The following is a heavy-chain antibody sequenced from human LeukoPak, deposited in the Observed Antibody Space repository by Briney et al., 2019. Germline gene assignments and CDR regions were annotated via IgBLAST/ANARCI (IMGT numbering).Heavy chain of an antibody. V-gene: IGHV3-23*01. CDR2: ISGSGGRT. CDR3: AKSYYYGSGTDY. CDR1: GFTFSRDA. J-gene: IGHJ4*02. D-gene: IGHD3-10*01. Sequence: GGSLRLSCAASGFTFSRDAMGGVRQAPGEGRGWVSAISGSGGRTYYADSVKGRFTISRDNSKNTLYLQMNSLRAEDTAVYYCAKSYYYGSGTDYWGQGTLVTVSS.